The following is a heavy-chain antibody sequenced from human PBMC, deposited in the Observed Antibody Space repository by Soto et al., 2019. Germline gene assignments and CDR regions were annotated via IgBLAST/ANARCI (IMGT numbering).Heavy chain of an antibody. CDR2: ISYSGRT. D-gene: IGHD3-22*01. CDR3: ARQQYYDSRGLFDY. V-gene: IGHV4-39*01. J-gene: IGHJ4*02. Sequence: SETLSLTCSVSGGSINNRTYYWGWIRQPPGKGLEWIGSISYSGRTYDNPSLKSRVTISSDTSNNQFSLKLSSVTAADTAVYYCARQQYYDSRGLFDYWGQGALVTVSS. CDR1: GGSINNRTYY.